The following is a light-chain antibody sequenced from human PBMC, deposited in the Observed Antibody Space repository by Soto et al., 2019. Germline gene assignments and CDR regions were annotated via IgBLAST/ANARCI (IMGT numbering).Light chain of an antibody. CDR1: QSVSSNY. CDR3: QQYGSSVWT. CDR2: GAS. J-gene: IGKJ1*01. V-gene: IGKV3-20*01. Sequence: EIVLTQSPGTLSLSPGEGASLSCRASQSVSSNYLAWYQLKPGQAPRLFIYGASNRATGIPDRFSGSGSGTDFTLTISRLEREDFAVYYCQQYGSSVWTFGQGTRVEIK.